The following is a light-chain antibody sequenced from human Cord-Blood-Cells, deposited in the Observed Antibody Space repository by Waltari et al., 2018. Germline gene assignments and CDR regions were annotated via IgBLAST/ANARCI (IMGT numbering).Light chain of an antibody. V-gene: IGLV2-14*01. CDR2: DVS. Sequence: QSALTQPASVSGSPGQSITISCTGTSSDVGGYNYVSWYQQHPGKAPKLMIYDVSNRPSWVSNRFSRSKSGNTAPLTISGLQAVDEADYYCSSYTSSSTLVVFGGGTKLTVL. CDR3: SSYTSSSTLVV. CDR1: SSDVGGYNY. J-gene: IGLJ2*01.